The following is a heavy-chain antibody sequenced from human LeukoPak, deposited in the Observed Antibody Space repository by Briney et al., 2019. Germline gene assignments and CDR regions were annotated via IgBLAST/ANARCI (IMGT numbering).Heavy chain of an antibody. V-gene: IGHV3-23*01. CDR1: GFTCSSYA. CDR2: ISGSGGST. D-gene: IGHD6-13*01. J-gene: IGHJ4*02. CDR3: AKASHPGIAAAGPDY. Sequence: PGGSLRLSCAASGFTCSSYAMSWVRQAPGKGLEWVSAISGSGGSTYYADSVKGRFTISRDNSKNTLYLQMNSLRAEDTAVYYCAKASHPGIAAAGPDYWGQGTLVTVSS.